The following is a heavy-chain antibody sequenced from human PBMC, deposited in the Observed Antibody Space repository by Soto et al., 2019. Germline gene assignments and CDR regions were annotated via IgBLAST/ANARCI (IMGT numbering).Heavy chain of an antibody. J-gene: IGHJ6*03. CDR2: TYYRSKWYF. V-gene: IGHV6-1*01. CDR3: ARGSWDDVSGHYYMDV. CDR1: GDSVSSNSAG. D-gene: IGHD1-1*01. Sequence: SQTLSLTCAISGDSVSSNSAGWNWIRQTPSRGLEWLGRTYYRSKWYFNYAVSVESRTTINPDTSKNKFSLQLSSVTPDDTAVYYCARGSWDDVSGHYYMDVWGKGTTVTVSS.